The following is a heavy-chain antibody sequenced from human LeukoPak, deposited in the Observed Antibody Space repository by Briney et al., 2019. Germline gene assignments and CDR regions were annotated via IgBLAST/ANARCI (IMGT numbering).Heavy chain of an antibody. CDR2: ISSSGSPT. V-gene: IGHV3-48*03. Sequence: AGGSLRPSCSASGFTFSDYEMDWVRQAPAKGLDWVSFISSSGSPTDYADSVKGRFTISRDNGKNSLYLQMNSLRAEDTAIYYCARGTFSMYSSGWYVGDWGQGTLVTVSS. CDR3: ARGTFSMYSSGWYVGD. J-gene: IGHJ4*02. D-gene: IGHD6-19*01. CDR1: GFTFSDYE.